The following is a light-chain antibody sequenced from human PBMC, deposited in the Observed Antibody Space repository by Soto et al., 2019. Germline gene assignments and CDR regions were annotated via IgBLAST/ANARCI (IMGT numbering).Light chain of an antibody. Sequence: DIQMTQSPSSVSASVGDRLTITCRASRDISNSLAWYQQTPGKAPKLLLRGASSLHRGVPSRFSGGGAGTEFTLTISSLQPEDFATYYCQQSYTTPTWTFGQGTTVEIK. CDR1: RDISNS. J-gene: IGKJ1*01. CDR2: GAS. CDR3: QQSYTTPTWT. V-gene: IGKV1-12*01.